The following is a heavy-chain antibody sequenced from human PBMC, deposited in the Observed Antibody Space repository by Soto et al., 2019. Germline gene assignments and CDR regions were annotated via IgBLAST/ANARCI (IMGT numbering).Heavy chain of an antibody. V-gene: IGHV1-69*13. Sequence: ASVKVSCKASGGTFSSYAISWVRQAPGQGLEWMGGIIPIFGTANYAQKFQGRVTITADESTSTAYMELSSLRSEDTAVYYCARACPRGAARRGYFQHWGQGTLVTVFS. D-gene: IGHD6-6*01. CDR1: GGTFSSYA. J-gene: IGHJ1*01. CDR2: IIPIFGTA. CDR3: ARACPRGAARRGYFQH.